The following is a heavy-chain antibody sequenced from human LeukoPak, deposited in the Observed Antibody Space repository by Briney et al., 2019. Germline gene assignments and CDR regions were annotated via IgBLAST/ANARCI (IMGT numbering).Heavy chain of an antibody. J-gene: IGHJ5*02. CDR1: GGSISSSSYN. V-gene: IGHV4-39*01. CDR3: AGQVITGNQGRGWFDP. CDR2: LYYTGTT. D-gene: IGHD1-20*01. Sequence: SETLSLTCTVSGGSISSSSYNWGWIRQPPGKGLEWIGSLYYTGTTYYNPSLKSRVTISVDTSKNQFSLKLGSVTAADTAVYYCAGQVITGNQGRGWFDPWGRGTLVTVSS.